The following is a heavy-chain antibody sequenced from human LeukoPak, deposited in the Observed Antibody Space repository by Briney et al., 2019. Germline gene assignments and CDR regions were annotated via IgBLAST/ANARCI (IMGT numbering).Heavy chain of an antibody. J-gene: IGHJ4*02. CDR2: IYYSGST. V-gene: IGHV4-59*13. CDR3: ARGTYYYDSSGRGFDY. Sequence: SETLSLTCTVSGGSISSYYWSWIRQPPGKGLGWIGYIYYSGSTNYNPSLKSRVTISVDTSKNHFSLKLSSVTAADTAVYYCARGTYYYDSSGRGFDYWGQGTLVTVSS. CDR1: GGSISSYY. D-gene: IGHD3-22*01.